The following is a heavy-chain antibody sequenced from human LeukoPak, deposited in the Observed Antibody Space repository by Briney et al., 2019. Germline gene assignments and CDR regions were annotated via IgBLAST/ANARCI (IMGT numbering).Heavy chain of an antibody. CDR3: ATDRGFWSGYAYFDY. V-gene: IGHV1-8*01. CDR1: GYTFTSYD. Sequence: GTSVKVSRKASGYTFTSYDINWVRQATGQGLEWMGWMNPNSGNTSYAQKFQGRVTMTRNTSISTAYMELSSLRSEDTAVYYCATDRGFWSGYAYFDYWGQGTLVTVSS. CDR2: MNPNSGNT. D-gene: IGHD3-3*01. J-gene: IGHJ4*02.